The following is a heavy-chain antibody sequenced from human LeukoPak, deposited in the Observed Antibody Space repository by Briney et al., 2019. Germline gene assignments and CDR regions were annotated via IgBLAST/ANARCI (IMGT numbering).Heavy chain of an antibody. V-gene: IGHV3-53*01. D-gene: IGHD3-3*01. J-gene: IGHJ3*02. CDR3: ARGAFFHAFDI. CDR2: IYSGGST. CDR1: GFTFSSNY. Sequence: GGSLRLSCAASGFTFSSNYMSWVRQAPGKGLEWVSVIYSGGSTYYADSVKGRFTVSRDNAKDTVYLQLNSLRAEDTAVYFCARGAFFHAFDIWGQGTVVTVSS.